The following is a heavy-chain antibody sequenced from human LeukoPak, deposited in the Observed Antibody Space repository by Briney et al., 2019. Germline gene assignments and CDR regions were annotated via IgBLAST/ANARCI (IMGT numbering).Heavy chain of an antibody. J-gene: IGHJ4*02. D-gene: IGHD2-2*01. CDR2: ISSSSSYI. CDR3: ARPQLGYCSSTSCYSPDY. V-gene: IGHV3-21*01. CDR1: GFTFSSYS. Sequence: GGSLRLSCAASGFTFSSYSMNWVRQAPGKGLEWVSSISSSSSYIYYADSVKGRFTISRDKAKNSLYLQMNSLRAEDTAVYYCARPQLGYCSSTSCYSPDYWGQGTLVTVSS.